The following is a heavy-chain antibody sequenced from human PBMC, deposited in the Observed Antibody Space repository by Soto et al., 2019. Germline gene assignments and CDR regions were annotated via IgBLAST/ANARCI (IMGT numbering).Heavy chain of an antibody. Sequence: QVQVVRSGAEVKKPGSSVKVSCKASGGTFGSYAISWVRQAPGQGLEWMGGIIPIFGTTISAQKFLGRVTLTADESTTTAYMVLNSLRSDDTAVYYCARGTHISGWFHDYWGQGSLVTVSS. CDR1: GGTFGSYA. CDR3: ARGTHISGWFHDY. D-gene: IGHD6-19*01. V-gene: IGHV1-69*12. J-gene: IGHJ4*02. CDR2: IIPIFGTT.